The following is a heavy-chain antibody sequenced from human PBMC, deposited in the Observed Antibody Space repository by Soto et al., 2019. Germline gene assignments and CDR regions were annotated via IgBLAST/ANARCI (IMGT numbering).Heavy chain of an antibody. CDR2: ISGSGGTT. Sequence: EVQLLESGGGLVQPGGSLRLSCAASGFTFSSYAMSWVRQAPGKGLEWVSAISGSGGTTYYADSVKGRFTISRENSKNTLYLQRNSLRAEDTAVYYCAKGGDDVVATHNDAFDVWGQGTLVTVSS. CDR3: AKGGDDVVATHNDAFDV. V-gene: IGHV3-23*01. CDR1: GFTFSSYA. D-gene: IGHD2-15*01. J-gene: IGHJ3*01.